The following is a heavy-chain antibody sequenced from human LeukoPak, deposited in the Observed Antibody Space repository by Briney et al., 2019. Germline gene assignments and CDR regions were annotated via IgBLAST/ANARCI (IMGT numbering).Heavy chain of an antibody. CDR1: GYTFTSYG. CDR2: ISAYNGNT. V-gene: IGHV1-18*01. J-gene: IGHJ4*02. CDR3: ARGPPRYYYDSSTDY. D-gene: IGHD3-22*01. Sequence: ASVKVSCKASGYTFTSYGISWVRQAPGQGLEWMGWISAYNGNTNYAQKLQGRVTMTTDTSTSTAYMEVRSLRSDDTAVYYCARGPPRYYYDSSTDYWGQGTLVTVSS.